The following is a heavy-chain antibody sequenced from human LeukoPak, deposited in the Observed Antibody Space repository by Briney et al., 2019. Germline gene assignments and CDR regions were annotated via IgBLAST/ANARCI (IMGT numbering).Heavy chain of an antibody. Sequence: PGGSLRLSCAASGFTFSSYSMNWVRQAPGKGLEWVSSISSSSSYIYYADSVKGRFTISRDNAKNSLYLQMNSLRAEDTAVYYCARDHDDILTGTKGAFDIWGQGTMVTVSS. CDR3: ARDHDDILTGTKGAFDI. CDR2: ISSSSSYI. V-gene: IGHV3-21*01. D-gene: IGHD3-9*01. CDR1: GFTFSSYS. J-gene: IGHJ3*02.